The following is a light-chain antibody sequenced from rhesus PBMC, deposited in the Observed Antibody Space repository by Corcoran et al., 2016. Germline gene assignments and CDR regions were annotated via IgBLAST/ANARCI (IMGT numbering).Light chain of an antibody. CDR2: KAS. CDR1: ENVNNY. J-gene: IGKJ3*01. CDR3: QHGYGTPFT. Sequence: DIQMTQSPSSLSASVGDRVTITCRASENVNNYLNWYQQKPGKAPKLLFYKASTLQSGVPSRFSGSGSGTDYTFTISSLQPEDVATYYCQHGYGTPFTFGPGTKLDIK. V-gene: IGKV1-74*01.